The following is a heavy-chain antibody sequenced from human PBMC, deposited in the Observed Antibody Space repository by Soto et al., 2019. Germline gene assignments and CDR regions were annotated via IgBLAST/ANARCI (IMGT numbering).Heavy chain of an antibody. J-gene: IGHJ4*02. CDR1: GFTFSSYG. CDR3: AKETVGATLYYFDY. V-gene: IGHV3-30*18. D-gene: IGHD1-26*01. CDR2: ISYDGSNK. Sequence: GGSLRLSCAASGFTFSSYGMHWVRQAPGKGLEWVAVISYDGSNKYYADSVKGRFTISRDNSKNTLYLQMNSLRAEDTAVYYCAKETVGATLYYFDYWGQGTLVTVSS.